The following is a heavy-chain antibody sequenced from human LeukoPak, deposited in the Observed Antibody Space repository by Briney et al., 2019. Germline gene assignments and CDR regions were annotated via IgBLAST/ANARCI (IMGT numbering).Heavy chain of an antibody. J-gene: IGHJ4*02. CDR2: IKEGGSGK. D-gene: IGHD2-21*02. V-gene: IGHV3-7*01. Sequence: GGSLRLSCAASGFTFSTYWMSWVRQAPGKGLEWVANIKEGGSGKYYVDSVKGRFTISRDNAKNSLYLQMNSLRAEDTAVYYCARDPRSKGGDWGDFDYWGQGTLVTVSS. CDR3: ARDPRSKGGDWGDFDY. CDR1: GFTFSTYW.